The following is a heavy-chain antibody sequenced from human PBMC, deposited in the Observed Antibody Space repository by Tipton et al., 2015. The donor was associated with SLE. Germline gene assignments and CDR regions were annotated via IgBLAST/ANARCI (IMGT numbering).Heavy chain of an antibody. V-gene: IGHV7-4-1*02. CDR3: ARGCPHSIGGVCLNVDY. CDR2: MNTDTGNP. Sequence: QLVQSGPEVKKPGASVKVSCKASGYTFTNYGISWVRQAPGQGLEWLGWMNTDTGNPTYGQGFTGRFVLSLDTSVRTAYLHISSLKTEDTAVYYCARGCPHSIGGVCLNVDYWGQGALVTVSS. CDR1: GYTFTNYG. D-gene: IGHD2-21*02. J-gene: IGHJ4*02.